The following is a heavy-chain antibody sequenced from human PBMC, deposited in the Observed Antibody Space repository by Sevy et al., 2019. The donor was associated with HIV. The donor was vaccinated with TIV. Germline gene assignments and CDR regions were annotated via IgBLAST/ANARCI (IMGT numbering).Heavy chain of an antibody. J-gene: IGHJ4*02. CDR1: GFTFSSYS. CDR3: ARDFLWTYYYDSSGPAGYFDY. V-gene: IGHV3-21*01. CDR2: ISSSSSYI. D-gene: IGHD3-22*01. Sequence: GGSLRLSCVASGFTFSSYSMNWVRQAPGKGLEWVSSISSSSSYIYYADSVKGRFTISRDNAKNSLYLQMNSLRAEDTAVYYCARDFLWTYYYDSSGPAGYFDYWGQGTLVTVSS.